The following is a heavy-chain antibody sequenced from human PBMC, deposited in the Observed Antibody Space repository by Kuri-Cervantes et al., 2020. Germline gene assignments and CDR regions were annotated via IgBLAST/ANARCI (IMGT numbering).Heavy chain of an antibody. CDR2: ISNHGRQK. Sequence: GESLKISCAASGFTFSTYAMHWVRQTPGKGLEWVSVISNHGRQKYYADSVKGRFTISRDDSKNTLYLQMNSLRAEDTALYYCAKGGFGERSFDYWGQGTLVTVSS. V-gene: IGHV3-30*01. D-gene: IGHD3-10*01. CDR1: GFTFSTYA. J-gene: IGHJ4*02. CDR3: AKGGFGERSFDY.